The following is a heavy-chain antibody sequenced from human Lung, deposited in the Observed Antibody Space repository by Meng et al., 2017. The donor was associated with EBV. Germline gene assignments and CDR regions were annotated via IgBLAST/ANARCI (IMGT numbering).Heavy chain of an antibody. J-gene: IGHJ5*02. CDR2: IIHSGTT. Sequence: QVNINQWGEGRFKSPETPSLTCAVSGGSFNDYFWNWIRQRPGKGLEWIGGIIHSGTTNYNPSLKSRVTISVDTSQNQFSLQLTSVTAADTAIYYCAREWGHSDNWYNYFDPWGQGTLVTVSS. V-gene: IGHV4-34*12. D-gene: IGHD1-20*01. CDR3: AREWGHSDNWYNYFDP. CDR1: GGSFNDYF.